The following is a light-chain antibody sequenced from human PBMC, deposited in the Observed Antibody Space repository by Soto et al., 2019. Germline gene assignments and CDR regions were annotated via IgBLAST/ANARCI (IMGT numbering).Light chain of an antibody. CDR2: AAS. V-gene: IGKV1-39*01. CDR3: QRSYSTPIT. CDR1: QSISNH. Sequence: DIQMTQSPSSLSASVEDRVIITCRASQSISNHLNWYQQKPGKAPKLLIFAASSLQSGVPSRFSGSRSGPDFTLTISSLQPEDFATYYCQRSYSTPITFGQGTRLEIK. J-gene: IGKJ5*01.